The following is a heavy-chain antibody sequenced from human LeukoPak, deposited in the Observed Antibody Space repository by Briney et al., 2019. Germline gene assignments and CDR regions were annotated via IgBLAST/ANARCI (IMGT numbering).Heavy chain of an antibody. CDR3: GVGELNSSFVY. D-gene: IGHD3-10*01. Sequence: GGSLRLSCSASGFTFSSCAMHWVRQAPGKGLEFVSAISSGGTSTYYADSVKGRFTISRDNSKKTLYLQMSSLKTGDTAVYYVGVGELNSSFVYWGQRTLVTVSS. J-gene: IGHJ4*02. CDR1: GFTFSSCA. CDR2: ISSGGTST. V-gene: IGHV3-64D*06.